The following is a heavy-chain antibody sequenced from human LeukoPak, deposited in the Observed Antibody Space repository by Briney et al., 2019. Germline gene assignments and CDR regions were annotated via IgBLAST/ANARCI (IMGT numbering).Heavy chain of an antibody. CDR1: GFTFDDYA. CDR2: ISWNSGSI. CDR3: AKDKAAGVAGRYDAFDI. D-gene: IGHD6-19*01. J-gene: IGHJ3*02. Sequence: PGRSLRLSCAASGFTFDDYAMHWVRQAPGKGLEWVSGISWNSGSIGYADSVKGRFTISRDNARNSLYLQMNSLRAEDTALYYCAKDKAAGVAGRYDAFDIWGQGTMVTVSS. V-gene: IGHV3-9*01.